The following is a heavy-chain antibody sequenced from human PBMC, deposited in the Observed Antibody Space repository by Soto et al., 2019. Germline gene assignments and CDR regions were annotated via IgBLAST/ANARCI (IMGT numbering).Heavy chain of an antibody. V-gene: IGHV4-34*01. D-gene: IGHD6-13*01. CDR3: ASTGYNSSGGTWFHP. J-gene: IGHJ5*02. CDR2: INHSGST. CDR1: GGSFSGYY. Sequence: SETLSLTCAVYGGSFSGYYWSWIRQPPGKGLEWIGEINHSGSTNYNPSLKSRVTISVDTSKNQFSLKLSSVTAADTAVYYCASTGYNSSGGTWFHPWGQGTLGTVSS.